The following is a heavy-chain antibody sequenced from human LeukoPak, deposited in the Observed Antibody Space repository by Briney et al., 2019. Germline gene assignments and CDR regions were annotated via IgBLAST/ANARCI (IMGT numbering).Heavy chain of an antibody. J-gene: IGHJ4*02. V-gene: IGHV3-43D*04. CDR1: GYTFTSYY. Sequence: SCKASGYTFTSYYMHWVRQAPGKGLEWVSLISWDGGSTYYADSVKGRFTISRDNSKNSLYLQMNSLRAEDTALYYCASSRGVPAAAFDYWGQGTLVTVSS. CDR2: ISWDGGST. CDR3: ASSRGVPAAAFDY. D-gene: IGHD2-2*01.